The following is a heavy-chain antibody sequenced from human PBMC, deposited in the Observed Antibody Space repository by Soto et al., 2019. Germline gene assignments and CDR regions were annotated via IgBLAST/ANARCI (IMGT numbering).Heavy chain of an antibody. CDR1: GFTFSSYS. Sequence: PGGSLRLSCAASGFTFSSYSMNWVRQAPGKGLEWVSSISSSSSYIYYADSVKGRFTISRDNAKNSLYLQMNSLRAEDTAVYYCARDPYGDYEYFDYWGQGTLVTVSS. J-gene: IGHJ4*02. V-gene: IGHV3-21*01. CDR2: ISSSSSYI. D-gene: IGHD4-17*01. CDR3: ARDPYGDYEYFDY.